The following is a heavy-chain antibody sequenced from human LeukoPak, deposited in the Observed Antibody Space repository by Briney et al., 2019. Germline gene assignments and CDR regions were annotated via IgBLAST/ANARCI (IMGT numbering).Heavy chain of an antibody. CDR3: TRGGGALDY. Sequence: GGSLRLSCAASGFTVSSNYMSWVRQAPGKGLEWVGRIKSKTDGGTTVYAAPVKGRFTISRDDSKNTLYLQMNSLKTEDTAVYYCTRGGGALDYWGQGTLVTVSS. CDR1: GFTVSSNY. J-gene: IGHJ4*02. D-gene: IGHD3-10*01. V-gene: IGHV3-15*01. CDR2: IKSKTDGGTT.